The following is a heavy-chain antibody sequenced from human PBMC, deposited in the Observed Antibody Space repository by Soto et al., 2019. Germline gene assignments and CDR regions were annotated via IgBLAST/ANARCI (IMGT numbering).Heavy chain of an antibody. CDR3: ARDIWSGNYKWFDS. CDR2: ISNDGGTQ. Sequence: PVGSRRLSCAASTLTVSLYGIQWVRQAPGKGLDWVAFISNDGGTQYYADSVKGRFSISRDNSMNTVDLHMNSLRAEDTAIYYCARDIWSGNYKWFDSWGQGTLVTVSA. V-gene: IGHV3-30*03. D-gene: IGHD3-3*01. CDR1: TLTVSLYG. J-gene: IGHJ5*01.